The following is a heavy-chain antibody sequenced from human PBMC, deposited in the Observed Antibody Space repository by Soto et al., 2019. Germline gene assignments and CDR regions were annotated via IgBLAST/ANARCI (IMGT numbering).Heavy chain of an antibody. CDR1: GGSISSSSYY. J-gene: IGHJ4*02. D-gene: IGHD3-10*01. CDR3: ARPLGEGVIENFDY. CDR2: SYYSGST. V-gene: IGHV4-39*01. Sequence: QLQLQESGPGLVKPSETLSLTCTVSGGSISSSSYYWGWIRQPPGKGLEWIGSSYYSGSTFYNPSLKSRVTISVDTSKNQFSLKLSSVTAADTAVYYCARPLGEGVIENFDYWGQGTLVTVSS.